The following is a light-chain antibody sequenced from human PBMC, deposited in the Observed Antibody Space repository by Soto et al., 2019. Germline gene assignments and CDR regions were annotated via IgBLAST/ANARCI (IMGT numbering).Light chain of an antibody. CDR1: SSDVGGYNY. CDR2: DVS. CDR3: SSCTSTNNVL. V-gene: IGLV2-14*01. J-gene: IGLJ2*01. Sequence: QSALTQPASVSGSPGQSITISCTGTSSDVGGYNYVSWYQQHPGKAPKLIIYDVSNRPSGVSNRFSGSKSGNTASLTISGLQAEDEADYYCSSCTSTNNVLFGGGTKLTVL.